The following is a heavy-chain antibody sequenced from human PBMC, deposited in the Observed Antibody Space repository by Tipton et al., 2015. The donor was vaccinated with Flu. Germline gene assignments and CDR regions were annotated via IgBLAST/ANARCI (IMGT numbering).Heavy chain of an antibody. Sequence: SLRLSCAASGFTFSSYAMSWVRQAPGKGLEWVSAISSRGSSTYYADSVKGRFTISRDNSKNTLYLQMNSLRAEDTAVYYCARMLGWELHFWGQGTLVTVSS. CDR3: ARMLGWELHF. CDR1: GFTFSSYA. V-gene: IGHV3-23*01. J-gene: IGHJ4*02. D-gene: IGHD1-26*01. CDR2: ISSRGSST.